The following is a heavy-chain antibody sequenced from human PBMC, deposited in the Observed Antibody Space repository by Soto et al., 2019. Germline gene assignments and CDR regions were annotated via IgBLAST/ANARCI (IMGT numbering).Heavy chain of an antibody. CDR2: IYYSGST. CDR1: GGSISSYY. Sequence: SETLSLTCTVSGGSISSYYWSWIRQPPGKGLEWIGCIYYSGSTDYNPSLKSRVTISVDTSKNQFSLKLSSVTAADTAVYYCARHRTHSSSWVDYWGQGTLVIVSS. J-gene: IGHJ4*02. CDR3: ARHRTHSSSWVDY. V-gene: IGHV4-59*08. D-gene: IGHD6-13*01.